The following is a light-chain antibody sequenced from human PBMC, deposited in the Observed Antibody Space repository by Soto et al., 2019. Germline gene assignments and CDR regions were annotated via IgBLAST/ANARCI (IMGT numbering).Light chain of an antibody. V-gene: IGKV3-20*01. J-gene: IGKJ2*01. CDR2: GTS. Sequence: EIVLTQSPGTLSLSPGERATFSCRASQSVNSDYLAWYQQRPGLAPRLLIYGTSNRATGIPDRFSGSGSGTDFTLTINTLEPEDFAVYYCQRYGSSPLYAFAQGTKLEIK. CDR1: QSVNSDY. CDR3: QRYGSSPLYA.